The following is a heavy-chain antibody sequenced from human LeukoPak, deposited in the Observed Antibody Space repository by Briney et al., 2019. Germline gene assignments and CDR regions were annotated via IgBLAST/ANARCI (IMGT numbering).Heavy chain of an antibody. Sequence: GGSLRLSCAASGFTFSSYSMNWVRQAPGKGLEWVSTISTTTSYIYDADSVKGRFTIPRDNAKNSLYLQMSSLTAEDTAVYYCAKGTKPVMTIPDYWGQGILVTVSS. J-gene: IGHJ4*02. CDR2: ISTTTSYI. V-gene: IGHV3-21*01. CDR1: GFTFSSYS. CDR3: AKGTKPVMTIPDY. D-gene: IGHD1/OR15-1a*01.